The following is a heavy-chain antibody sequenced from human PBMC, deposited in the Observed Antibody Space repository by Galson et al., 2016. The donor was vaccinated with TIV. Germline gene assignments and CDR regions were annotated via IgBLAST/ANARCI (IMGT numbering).Heavy chain of an antibody. D-gene: IGHD1-1*01. Sequence: SLRLSCATSGFSFHHYTMHWVRQAPGKGLEWVSLISWYDDNTHYADSVKGRFTISRDNSRSSLYLEMNSLTTEDTALYFCAKDYMWKEDYYYMDVWGKGTTVTVSS. CDR1: GFSFHHYT. J-gene: IGHJ6*03. CDR2: ISWYDDNT. CDR3: AKDYMWKEDYYYMDV. V-gene: IGHV3-43*01.